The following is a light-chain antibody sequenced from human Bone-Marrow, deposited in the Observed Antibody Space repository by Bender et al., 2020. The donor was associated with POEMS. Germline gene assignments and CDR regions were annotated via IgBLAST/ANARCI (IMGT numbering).Light chain of an antibody. CDR1: SSDVGNYNL. V-gene: IGLV2-23*01. J-gene: IGLJ3*02. Sequence: QSALTQPASVSGSPGQSITISCTGSSSDVGNYNLVSWYQQRPGKAPKLIIYEGTKRPSGVSYRFSGSKSGNTASLTISGLQAEDEAAYYCCSYAGSVTWVFGGGTKLTVL. CDR3: CSYAGSVTWV. CDR2: EGT.